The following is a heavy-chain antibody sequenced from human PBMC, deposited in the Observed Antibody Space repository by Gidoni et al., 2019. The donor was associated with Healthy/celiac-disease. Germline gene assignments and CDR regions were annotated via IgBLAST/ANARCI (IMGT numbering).Heavy chain of an antibody. J-gene: IGHJ4*02. CDR2: ISSSSSYI. CDR1: GFTFSSYS. CDR3: ARVGIAVAGFDY. V-gene: IGHV3-21*01. D-gene: IGHD6-19*01. Sequence: EVQLVESGGGLVKPGGSLRLSCAASGFTFSSYSMNWVRQAPGKGLEWVSSISSSSSYIYYADSVKGRFTISRDNAKNSLYLQMNSLRAEDTAVYYCARVGIAVAGFDYWGQGTLVTVSS.